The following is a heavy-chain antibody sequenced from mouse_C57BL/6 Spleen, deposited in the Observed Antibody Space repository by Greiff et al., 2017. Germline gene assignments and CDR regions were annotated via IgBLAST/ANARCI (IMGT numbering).Heavy chain of an antibody. D-gene: IGHD3-3*01. Sequence: VQLQQSGAELARPGASVKMSCKASGYTFTSYTMHWVKQRPGQGLEWIGYINPSSGYTKYNQKFKDKATLTADKSSSTDYMQLSSLTSEDSAVYYCARWLGNYFDYWGQGTTLTVSS. CDR3: ARWLGNYFDY. J-gene: IGHJ2*01. CDR2: INPSSGYT. V-gene: IGHV1-4*01. CDR1: GYTFTSYT.